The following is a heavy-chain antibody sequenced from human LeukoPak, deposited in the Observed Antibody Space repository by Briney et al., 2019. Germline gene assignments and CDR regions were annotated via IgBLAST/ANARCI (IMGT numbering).Heavy chain of an antibody. J-gene: IGHJ5*02. D-gene: IGHD5-12*01. CDR3: ARQYSGYATYNWFDP. Sequence: ASVKVSCKASGYTFTSYAMHWVRQAPGQRLEWMGWINAGNGNTKYSQKFQGRVTITRDTSASTAYMELSSLRSEDTAVYYCARQYSGYATYNWFDPWGQGTLVTVSS. V-gene: IGHV1-3*01. CDR1: GYTFTSYA. CDR2: INAGNGNT.